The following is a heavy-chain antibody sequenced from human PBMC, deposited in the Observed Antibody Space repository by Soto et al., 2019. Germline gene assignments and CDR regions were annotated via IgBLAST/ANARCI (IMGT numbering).Heavy chain of an antibody. V-gene: IGHV4-39*07. D-gene: IGHD2-8*01. CDR3: ARDKINGLFDY. Sequence: SETLSLTCTVSGGSLSSSSYYWGWIRQPPGKGLEWIGSIYYSGSTYYNPSLKSRVTISVDTSKNQFSLKLTSVTAADTAVYYCARDKINGLFDYWGQGTLVTVSS. CDR2: IYYSGST. J-gene: IGHJ4*02. CDR1: GGSLSSSSYY.